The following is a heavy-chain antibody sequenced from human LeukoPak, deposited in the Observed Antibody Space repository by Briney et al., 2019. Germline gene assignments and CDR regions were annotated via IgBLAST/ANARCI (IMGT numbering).Heavy chain of an antibody. CDR3: AKLSSYFDWLSTEWGFDY. D-gene: IGHD3-9*01. CDR2: ISYDGSNK. CDR1: GFTFSSYG. V-gene: IGHV3-30*18. Sequence: PGRSLRLSCAASGFTFSSYGMHWVRQAPGKGLEWVAVISYDGSNKYYADSVKGRFTISRDNSKNTLYLQMNSLRAEDTAVYYCAKLSSYFDWLSTEWGFDYWGQGTLVTVSS. J-gene: IGHJ4*02.